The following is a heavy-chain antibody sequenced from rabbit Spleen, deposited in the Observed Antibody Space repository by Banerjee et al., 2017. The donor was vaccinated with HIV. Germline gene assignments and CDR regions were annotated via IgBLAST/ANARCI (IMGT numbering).Heavy chain of an antibody. Sequence: QEQLLESGGGLVKPEGSLKLSCTASGFSFSNKAVMCWVRQAPGKGLEWIGCGYPDGIGSTAYASWAKGRFTISKTSSTTVTLQVTSLTAADTATYFCARNYVNAFDPWGPGTLVTVS. CDR3: ARNYVNAFDP. CDR2: GYPDGIGST. V-gene: IGHV1S45*01. J-gene: IGHJ2*01. D-gene: IGHD1-1*01. CDR1: GFSFSNKAV.